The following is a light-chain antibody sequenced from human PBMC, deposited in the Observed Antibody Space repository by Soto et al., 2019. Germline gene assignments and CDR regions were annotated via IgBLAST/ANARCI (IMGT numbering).Light chain of an antibody. CDR2: DVN. J-gene: IGLJ3*02. CDR1: SSDIGAYNY. CDR3: TSFSSTTPIV. Sequence: QSALTQPASVSGSPGQSSMISCTGTSSDIGAYNYVAWYQHHPGKAPKLMIYDVNSRPSGVSNRFSGSKSGNTASLTISGLHPEDEADYYCTSFSSTTPIVFGGGTKLTVL. V-gene: IGLV2-14*03.